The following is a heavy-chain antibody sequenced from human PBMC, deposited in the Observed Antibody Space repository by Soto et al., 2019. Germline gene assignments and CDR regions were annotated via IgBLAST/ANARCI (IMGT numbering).Heavy chain of an antibody. Sequence: CAASGFTLSSNWMDWVRQAPGKGLEWVANIKQDGSVKNYVDSVKGRFTISRDNAQNSVFLQMNSLRAEDTAVYYCARDAGYCSSIGCHDALDMRGQGTKVTV. V-gene: IGHV3-7*05. D-gene: IGHD2-2*01. CDR3: ARDAGYCSSIGCHDALDM. J-gene: IGHJ3*02. CDR2: IKQDGSVK. CDR1: GFTLSSNW.